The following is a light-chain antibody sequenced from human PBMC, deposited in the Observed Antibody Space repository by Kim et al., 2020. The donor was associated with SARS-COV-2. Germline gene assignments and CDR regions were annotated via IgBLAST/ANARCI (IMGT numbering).Light chain of an antibody. V-gene: IGKV1-27*01. CDR2: GAS. Sequence: DIQMAQSPSSLSASVGDRVTITCRASQGISNSLAWYRQKPGKVPMLLIYGASTLQSGVPSRFSGSGSGTDFTLTISSLQPEDAATYDCQKYNSAPWTFGQGTKVDIK. CDR1: QGISNS. CDR3: QKYNSAPWT. J-gene: IGKJ1*01.